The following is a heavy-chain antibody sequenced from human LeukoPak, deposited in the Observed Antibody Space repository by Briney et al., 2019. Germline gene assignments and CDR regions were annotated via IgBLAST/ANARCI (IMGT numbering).Heavy chain of an antibody. V-gene: IGHV1-69*06. D-gene: IGHD2-2*01. CDR3: ARDTRHRYCSSTICYRGWLDP. CDR1: GGTFSSYA. J-gene: IGHJ5*02. CDR2: IIPIFGTA. Sequence: SVKVSCKASGGTFSSYAISWVRQAPGQGLEWMGGIIPIFGTANYAQKFQGRVTITADKSTSTAYMELSSLRSEDTAVYYCARDTRHRYCSSTICYRGWLDPWGQGTLVTVSS.